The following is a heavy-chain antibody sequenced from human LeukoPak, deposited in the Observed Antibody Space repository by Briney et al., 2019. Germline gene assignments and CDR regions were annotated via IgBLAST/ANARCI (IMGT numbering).Heavy chain of an antibody. J-gene: IGHJ2*01. V-gene: IGHV4-59*02. CDR2: ICYSGSA. CDR3: ARDKGPYWYFDL. Sequence: PSETLSLTCTVSGDSVSTYYWNWIRQPPGKGLEWIGNICYSGSADYNPSLKSRVTISVDTSKNQISLRLGSVTAADTAVYHCARDKGPYWYFDLWGRGTLVTVSS. CDR1: GDSVSTYY.